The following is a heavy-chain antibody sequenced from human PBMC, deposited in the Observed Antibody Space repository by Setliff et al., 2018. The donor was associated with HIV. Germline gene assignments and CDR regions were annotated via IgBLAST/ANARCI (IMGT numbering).Heavy chain of an antibody. D-gene: IGHD3-3*01. CDR2: IWYDASKK. J-gene: IGHJ4*02. Sequence: GGSLRLSCAASGFTFNSYGMHWVRQAPGKGLEWVALIWYDASKKEYAESVKGRFNILRDDSKKTVDLQMNSLRDDDTAMYYCAADSGLDYWSGRGFDYWGQGTLVTVSS. CDR3: AADSGLDYWSGRGFDY. CDR1: GFTFNSYG. V-gene: IGHV3-30*02.